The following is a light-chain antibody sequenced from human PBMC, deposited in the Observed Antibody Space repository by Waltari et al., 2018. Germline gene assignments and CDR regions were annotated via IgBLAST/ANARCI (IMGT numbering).Light chain of an antibody. CDR2: DAS. Sequence: EIVLTQSPGTLSLSPGERATLSCRASQSLSSTYLAWYQQKSGQAPRLVSYDASLRATGTPDRFSGSGSGTEFTLTISRLEPEDFAVYYCQQYGTSPTFGGGTMVEIK. V-gene: IGKV3-20*01. CDR1: QSLSSTY. CDR3: QQYGTSPT. J-gene: IGKJ4*01.